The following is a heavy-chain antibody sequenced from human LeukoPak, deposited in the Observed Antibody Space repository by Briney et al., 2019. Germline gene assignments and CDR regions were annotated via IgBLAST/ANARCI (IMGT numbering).Heavy chain of an antibody. Sequence: GGSLRLSCAASGFTFSSYWMSWVRQAPGKGLEWVAIMSYGGDIQYTDSVKGRFTISRDSSKNTLYLQMNSLRAEDTAIYYCARDWGSSGWYNWFDPWGQGTLVTVSS. CDR2: MSYGGDI. J-gene: IGHJ5*02. CDR1: GFTFSSYW. D-gene: IGHD6-19*01. V-gene: IGHV3-30*03. CDR3: ARDWGSSGWYNWFDP.